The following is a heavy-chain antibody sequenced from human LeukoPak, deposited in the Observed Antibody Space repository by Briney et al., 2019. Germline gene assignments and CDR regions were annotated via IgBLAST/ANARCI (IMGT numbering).Heavy chain of an antibody. Sequence: GGSLRLSCAASGFTLRSSWMNWVRQPPGKGLEWVANINQDGSEKFYVDSVKGRFTISRDIAKNSVFLQMDSLRVEDTAVYYCARDIRSARSYWGQGALVTVSS. J-gene: IGHJ4*02. V-gene: IGHV3-7*04. D-gene: IGHD3-3*02. CDR1: GFTLRSSW. CDR3: ARDIRSARSY. CDR2: INQDGSEK.